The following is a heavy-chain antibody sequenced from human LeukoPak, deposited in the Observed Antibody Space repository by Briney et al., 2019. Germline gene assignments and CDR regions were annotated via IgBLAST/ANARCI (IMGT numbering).Heavy chain of an antibody. CDR1: GFTFSSYG. CDR3: ITIFGVVINDAFDI. V-gene: IGHV3-30*02. CDR2: IRYDGSNK. J-gene: IGHJ3*02. Sequence: GGSLRLSCAASGFTFSSYGMHWVRQAPGKGLEWVAFIRYDGSNKYYADSVKGRFTISRDNSKNTLYLQMNSLRAEDTAVYFCITIFGVVINDAFDIWGQGTMVTVSS. D-gene: IGHD3-3*01.